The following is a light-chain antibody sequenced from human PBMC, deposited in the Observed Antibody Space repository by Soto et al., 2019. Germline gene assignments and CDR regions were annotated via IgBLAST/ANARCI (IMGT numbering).Light chain of an antibody. CDR2: EGS. J-gene: IGLJ1*01. CDR3: CSYAGSSTLVV. CDR1: SSDVGSYNL. Sequence: QSALTQPASVSGSPGQSITISCTGTSSDVGSYNLVSWYQQHPGKAPKLMIYEGSKRPSGVSNRFSGSKSGNTASLTISGLQAEDDADSYCCSYAGSSTLVVFGTGTKVTVL. V-gene: IGLV2-23*01.